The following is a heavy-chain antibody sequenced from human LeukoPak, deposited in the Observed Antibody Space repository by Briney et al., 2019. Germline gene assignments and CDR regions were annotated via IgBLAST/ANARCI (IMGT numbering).Heavy chain of an antibody. V-gene: IGHV4-39*01. J-gene: IGHJ3*02. Sequence: PSETLSLTCTVSGGSISSSSYYWGWIRQPPGKGLEWIGSIYYSGSTYYNPSLKSRVTISVDTSKNQFSLKLSSVTAADTAVYYRARPLEPSQGAFDIWGQGTMVTVSS. CDR3: ARPLEPSQGAFDI. CDR1: GGSISSSSYY. D-gene: IGHD1-1*01. CDR2: IYYSGST.